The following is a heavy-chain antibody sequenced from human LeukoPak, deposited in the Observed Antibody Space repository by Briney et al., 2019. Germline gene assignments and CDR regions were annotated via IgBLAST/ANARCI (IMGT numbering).Heavy chain of an antibody. CDR3: ARVTGSSISSRSLLY. D-gene: IGHD6-13*01. V-gene: IGHV1-18*01. CDR1: GYTFTNYG. CDR2: INPYNGNT. J-gene: IGHJ1*01. Sequence: GASVKVSCKASGYTFTNYGISWVRQAPGQGLEWMGQINPYNGNTNYSQRLQGRVTINTDTSTSTSSTELRSLTSDDTAVYYCARVTGSSISSRSLLYWGQGTLVTVSS.